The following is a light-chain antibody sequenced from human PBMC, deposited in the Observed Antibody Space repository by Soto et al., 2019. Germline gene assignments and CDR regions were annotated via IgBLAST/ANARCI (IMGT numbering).Light chain of an antibody. CDR3: CSFAGGSTHVL. Sequence: QSVLTQPRSVSGSPGQSVTISCAGTNSDVGAYNYVSWYQQHPGKAPKVMIYDVGKRPSGVPDRFSGSKSGNTASLTISGLQAEDEAEYYCCSFAGGSTHVLFGGGPKITV. CDR2: DVG. J-gene: IGLJ2*01. V-gene: IGLV2-11*01. CDR1: NSDVGAYNY.